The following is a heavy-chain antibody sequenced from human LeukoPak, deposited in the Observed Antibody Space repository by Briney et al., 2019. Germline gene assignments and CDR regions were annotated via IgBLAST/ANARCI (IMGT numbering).Heavy chain of an antibody. CDR1: GGSISSYY. D-gene: IGHD6-13*01. CDR3: ARQTGAAAGSFDY. J-gene: IGHJ4*02. CDR2: IYYSGST. V-gene: IGHV4-39*01. Sequence: PSETLSLTCTVSGGSISSYYWAWIRQPPGMGLEWIGSIYYSGSTYYNPSLKSRVTISVDTSKKQFSLKLSSVTAADTAVYYCARQTGAAAGSFDYWGQGTMVTVSS.